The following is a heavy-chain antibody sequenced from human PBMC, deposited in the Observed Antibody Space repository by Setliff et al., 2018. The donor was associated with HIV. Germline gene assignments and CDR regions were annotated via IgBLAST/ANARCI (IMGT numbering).Heavy chain of an antibody. D-gene: IGHD3-22*01. J-gene: IGHJ5*02. CDR2: IYHTGRT. V-gene: IGHV4-39*01. Sequence: SETLSLTCTVSSGAISRAASYWSWIRQPPGKGLEWTGSIYHTGRTYYNRSLESRLTISIDTSKNQFSLKLTSVTAADTAMYYCASRIYYYDESRVLREEGFVPWGQGTLVTVSS. CDR3: ASRIYYYDESRVLREEGFVP. CDR1: SGAISRAASY.